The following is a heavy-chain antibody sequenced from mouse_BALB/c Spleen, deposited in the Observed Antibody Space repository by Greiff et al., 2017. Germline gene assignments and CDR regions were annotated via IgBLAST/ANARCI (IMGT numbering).Heavy chain of an antibody. Sequence: DVKLVESGTVLARPGASVKMSCKASGYTFTSYWMHWVKQRPGQGLEWIGAIYPGNSDTSYNQKFKGKAKLTAVTSTSTAYMELSSLTNEDSAVYYCTSPFYYGNYGFAYWGQGTLVTVSA. CDR2: IYPGNSDT. J-gene: IGHJ3*01. CDR1: GYTFTSYW. D-gene: IGHD2-1*01. CDR3: TSPFYYGNYGFAY. V-gene: IGHV1-5*01.